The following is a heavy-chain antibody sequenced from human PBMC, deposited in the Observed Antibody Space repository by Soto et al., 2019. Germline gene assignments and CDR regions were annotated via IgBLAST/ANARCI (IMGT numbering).Heavy chain of an antibody. D-gene: IGHD2-15*01. CDR1: GYTFSTSG. V-gene: IGHV1-18*01. CDR3: ARAGAAPYYYYGMDV. J-gene: IGHJ6*02. CDR2: ISTYNGDT. Sequence: QVQLVQSGAEVRKPGASVKVSCKASGYTFSTSGMSWLRQAPGQGLEWMGWISTYNGDTNDAPKFQDRVTMTSDTSTSTVYMELRSLRSDDTAVYYCARAGAAPYYYYGMDVWGQATRVTVSS.